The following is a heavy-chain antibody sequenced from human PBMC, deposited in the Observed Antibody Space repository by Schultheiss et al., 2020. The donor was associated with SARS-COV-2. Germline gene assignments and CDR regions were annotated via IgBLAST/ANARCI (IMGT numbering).Heavy chain of an antibody. J-gene: IGHJ5*02. Sequence: GGSLRLSCAASGFTFSGSAMHWVRQASGKGLEWVGRIRSKANSYATAYAASVKGRFTISRDDSKNTAYLQMNSLKTEDTAVYYCARAYVGITIFGVVIRGRFDPWGQGTLVTVSS. D-gene: IGHD3-3*01. V-gene: IGHV3-73*01. CDR2: IRSKANSYAT. CDR3: ARAYVGITIFGVVIRGRFDP. CDR1: GFTFSGSA.